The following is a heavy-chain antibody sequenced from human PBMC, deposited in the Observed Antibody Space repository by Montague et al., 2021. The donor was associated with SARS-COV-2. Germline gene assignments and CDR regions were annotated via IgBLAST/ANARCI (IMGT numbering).Heavy chain of an antibody. J-gene: IGHJ4*02. D-gene: IGHD3-3*01. CDR3: ARELEIHDFLSGYYIGD. Sequence: SETLSLTCTVSGVSVTDYYWSWIRQPPGKGLEWVGDVLCNKGTNFNPSLKSRVTISLDTSKNQFSLNLTSVTAADTALYFCARELEIHDFLSGYYIGDWGQGTLVTVSS. CDR2: VLCNKGT. V-gene: IGHV4-59*02. CDR1: GVSVTDYY.